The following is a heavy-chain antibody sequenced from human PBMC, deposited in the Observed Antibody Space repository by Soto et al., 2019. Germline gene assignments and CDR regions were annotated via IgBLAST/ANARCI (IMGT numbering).Heavy chain of an antibody. V-gene: IGHV4-34*01. CDR1: GGSFSGYY. Sequence: SETLSLTCAVYGGSFSGYYWSWIRQPPGKGLEWIGEINHSGSTNYNPSLKSRVTISVDTSKNQFSLKLSSVTAADTAVYYCARGRSAVVVAATLPDSDYWGQGTLVTVSS. CDR3: ARGRSAVVVAATLPDSDY. J-gene: IGHJ4*02. D-gene: IGHD2-15*01. CDR2: INHSGST.